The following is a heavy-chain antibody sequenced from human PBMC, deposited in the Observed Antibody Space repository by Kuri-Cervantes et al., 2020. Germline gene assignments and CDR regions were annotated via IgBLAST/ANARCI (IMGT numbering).Heavy chain of an antibody. D-gene: IGHD3-16*01. V-gene: IGHV1-69*06. J-gene: IGHJ3*02. CDR1: GGTFSSYA. CDR3: ATRYYYDAFDI. CDR2: IIPIFGTA. Sequence: SVKVSCKASGGTFSSYAISWVRQAPGQGLEWMGGIIPIFGTANYAQKFQGRVTMTEDTSTDTAYMELSSLRSEDTAVYYCATRYYYDAFDIWGQGTMVTVSS.